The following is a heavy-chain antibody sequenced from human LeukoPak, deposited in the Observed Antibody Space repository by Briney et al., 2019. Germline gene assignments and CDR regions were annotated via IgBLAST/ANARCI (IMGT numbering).Heavy chain of an antibody. J-gene: IGHJ5*02. V-gene: IGHV3-74*03. CDR1: GFTIGRLW. Sequence: GGSLRLPCAASGFTIGRLWMHWVRQAPGKGLVWVSRSEGDDSTTTYADSVKGRFTVSRDTAKNTLYLQMNSLRVEDTAVYYCAKLDWLDPWGQGTLVTVSP. CDR3: AKLDWLDP. CDR2: SEGDDSTT.